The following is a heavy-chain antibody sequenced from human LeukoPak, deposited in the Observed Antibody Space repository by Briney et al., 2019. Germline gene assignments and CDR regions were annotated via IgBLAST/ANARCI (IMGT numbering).Heavy chain of an antibody. CDR1: GFTFSSYW. D-gene: IGHD3-3*01. Sequence: GGSLRLSCAASGFTFSSYWMSWVRQAPGKGLEWVAYISGYSITIYYADSVKGRFTISRDNAKNTLYLQMNNLRAEDTAVYYCARDPAHYDVWSGQDFWGQGRLVTVSS. V-gene: IGHV3-48*01. CDR3: ARDPAHYDVWSGQDF. J-gene: IGHJ4*02. CDR2: ISGYSITI.